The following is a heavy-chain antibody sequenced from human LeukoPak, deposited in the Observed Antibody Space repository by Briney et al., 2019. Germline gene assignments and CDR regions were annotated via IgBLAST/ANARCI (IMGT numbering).Heavy chain of an antibody. J-gene: IGHJ3*02. Sequence: GGSLRLSCAASGFTFSSYGMHWVRQAPGKGLEWVAVISYDGSNKYYADSVKGRFTISRDSSKNTLYLQMNSLRAEDTAVYYCANRVNWNDAPGALDIWGQGTMVTVSS. V-gene: IGHV3-30*18. D-gene: IGHD1-1*01. CDR2: ISYDGSNK. CDR3: ANRVNWNDAPGALDI. CDR1: GFTFSSYG.